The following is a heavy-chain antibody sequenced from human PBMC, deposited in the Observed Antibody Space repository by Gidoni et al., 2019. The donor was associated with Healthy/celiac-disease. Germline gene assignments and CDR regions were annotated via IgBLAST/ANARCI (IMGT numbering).Heavy chain of an antibody. CDR1: GGFFSGYY. CDR3: ARALRALVDDAFDI. CDR2: INHSGST. J-gene: IGHJ3*02. Sequence: QAQLQPWGAGLLQPSETLSLTCAVYGGFFSGYYWRWIRQPPGKGLEWIWEINHSGSTNYNPSLKNRVTISVDTSRNQFSLKLSSVTAADTAVYYCARALRALVDDAFDIWGQGTMVTVSS. V-gene: IGHV4-34*01. D-gene: IGHD3-3*01.